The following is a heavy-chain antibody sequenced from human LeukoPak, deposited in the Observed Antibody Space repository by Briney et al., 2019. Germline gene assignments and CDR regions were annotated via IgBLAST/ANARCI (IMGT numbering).Heavy chain of an antibody. CDR3: ARLGYCSSTSCHRAFDY. Sequence: PGGSLRLSCAASGFTFNSYAMHWVRQAPGKGLEWVAVISYDGSNKYYADSVKGRFTISRDNSKNTLYLQMNSLRAEDTAVYYCARLGYCSSTSCHRAFDYWGQGTLVTVSS. V-gene: IGHV3-30*04. CDR1: GFTFNSYA. D-gene: IGHD2-2*01. CDR2: ISYDGSNK. J-gene: IGHJ4*02.